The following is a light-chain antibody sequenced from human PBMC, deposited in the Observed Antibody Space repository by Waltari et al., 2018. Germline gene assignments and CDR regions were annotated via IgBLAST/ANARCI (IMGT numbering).Light chain of an antibody. Sequence: DIQMTQSPSSLSASVGDSVTITCQASQGITNYFNWYQQKPGMAPKLLIYDATNLEPGVPARFSGAGSGTHCTLTITGLQAEDLATYYCQQYDNLPLTFGGGT. V-gene: IGKV1-33*01. CDR2: DAT. CDR1: QGITNY. CDR3: QQYDNLPLT. J-gene: IGKJ4*01.